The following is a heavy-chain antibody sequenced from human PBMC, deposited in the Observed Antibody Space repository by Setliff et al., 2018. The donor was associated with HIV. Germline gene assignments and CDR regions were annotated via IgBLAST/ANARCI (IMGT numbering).Heavy chain of an antibody. CDR3: ARGKCGLVCPAEFDY. Sequence: SETLSLTCAVYGGSFSGYHWNWIRQFPGKGLEWIGEINHTGNTQYNPSLKSRVTRSEETSKNQFSLKLKSVTAADTAIYFCARGKCGLVCPAEFDYWGPGTLVTVSS. V-gene: IGHV4-34*01. CDR2: INHTGNT. D-gene: IGHD5-12*01. CDR1: GGSFSGYH. J-gene: IGHJ4*02.